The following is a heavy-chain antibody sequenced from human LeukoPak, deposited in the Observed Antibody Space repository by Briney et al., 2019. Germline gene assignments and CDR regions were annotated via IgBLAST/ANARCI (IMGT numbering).Heavy chain of an antibody. CDR2: ISSSGSTI. V-gene: IGHV3-11*04. J-gene: IGHJ5*02. CDR3: ARAVGGYNSNWFDP. CDR1: GFTFGDYY. Sequence: GGSPRLSCAASGFTFGDYYMSWIRQAPGKGLEWVSYISSSGSTIYYADSVKGRFTISRDNAKNSLYLQMNSLRAEDTAVYYCARAVGGYNSNWFDPWGQGTLVTVSS. D-gene: IGHD5-24*01.